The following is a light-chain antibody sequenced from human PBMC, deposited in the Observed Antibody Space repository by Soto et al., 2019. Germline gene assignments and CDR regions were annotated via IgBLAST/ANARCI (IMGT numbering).Light chain of an antibody. CDR2: EVS. J-gene: IGLJ1*01. Sequence: QSVLTQPASVSGSPGQSITISCTGTSNGVGGYNYVSWYQQHPGKAPKLVIYEVSHRPSGISDRFSGSKSGNTASLTISGLQVEDEAEYYCSSYTTSSPYVFGPGTKLTVL. V-gene: IGLV2-14*01. CDR3: SSYTTSSPYV. CDR1: SNGVGGYNY.